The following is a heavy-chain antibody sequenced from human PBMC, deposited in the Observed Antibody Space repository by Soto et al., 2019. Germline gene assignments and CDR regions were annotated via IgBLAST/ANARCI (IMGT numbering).Heavy chain of an antibody. CDR3: ATHNVMVRGVIAPSYYYYYGMDV. CDR1: GGSISSSNW. CDR2: IYHSGST. V-gene: IGHV4-4*02. J-gene: IGHJ6*02. D-gene: IGHD3-10*01. Sequence: KASETLSLTCAVSGGSISSSNWWSWVRQPPGKGLEWIGEIYHSGSTNYNPSLKSRVTISVDKSKNQFSLKLSSVTAADTAVYYFATHNVMVRGVIAPSYYYYYGMDVWGQGTTVTVSS.